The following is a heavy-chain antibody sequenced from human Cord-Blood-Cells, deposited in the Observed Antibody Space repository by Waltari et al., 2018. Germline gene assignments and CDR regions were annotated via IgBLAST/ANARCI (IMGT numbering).Heavy chain of an antibody. V-gene: IGHV3-23*01. Sequence: EVQLLESGGGLVQPGGSLRLSCAASGFTFSSYAMSWVRQAPGKGLEWVSAVSGSGGRTYSADSGKGRFTISRDNSKNTLYLQMNSLRAEDTAVYYCAKGGRYSYGYNSYFDYWGQGTLVTVSS. J-gene: IGHJ4*02. D-gene: IGHD5-18*01. CDR1: GFTFSSYA. CDR2: VSGSGGRT. CDR3: AKGGRYSYGYNSYFDY.